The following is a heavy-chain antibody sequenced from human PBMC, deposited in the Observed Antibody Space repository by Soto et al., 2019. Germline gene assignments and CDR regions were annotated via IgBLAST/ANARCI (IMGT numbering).Heavy chain of an antibody. CDR1: GYTFTSYG. Sequence: QVQLVQSGAEVKKPGASVKVSCKASGYTFTSYGISWVRQAPGQGLEWMGWISAYHGNTNYAQKLQGRVTLTTDTATSTAYMELRSLRSDDTAVYYGARGKSRSIAVAGLHYWGQGTLVTVSS. J-gene: IGHJ4*02. CDR3: ARGKSRSIAVAGLHY. D-gene: IGHD6-19*01. V-gene: IGHV1-18*01. CDR2: ISAYHGNT.